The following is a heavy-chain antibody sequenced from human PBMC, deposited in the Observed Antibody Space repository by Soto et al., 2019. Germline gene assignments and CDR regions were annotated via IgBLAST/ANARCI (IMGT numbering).Heavy chain of an antibody. CDR2: IYYSGST. CDR3: ARSPKSNIVATSLSGIDY. J-gene: IGHJ4*02. Sequence: SETLSLTCTVSGGSISSSYYWGWIRQPPGKGLVWIGSIYYSGSTYYDPSLKSRVTISVDTSKNQFSLKLSSVTAADTAVYYCARSPKSNIVATSLSGIDYWGQGTLVTVSS. CDR1: GGSISSSYY. D-gene: IGHD5-12*01. V-gene: IGHV4-39*01.